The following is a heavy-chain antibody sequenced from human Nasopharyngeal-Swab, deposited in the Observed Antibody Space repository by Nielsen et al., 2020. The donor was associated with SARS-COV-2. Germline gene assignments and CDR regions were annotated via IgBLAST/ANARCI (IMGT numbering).Heavy chain of an antibody. CDR3: VKGCGDIQLWDY. J-gene: IGHJ4*02. D-gene: IGHD5-18*01. V-gene: IGHV3-64D*09. CDR2: ISSNWGST. Sequence: GESLKISCSASGFTFSSYAMHWVRQAPGKGLEYVSAISSNWGSTYYADSVKGRFTISRDNSKNTLYLQMSSLRAEDTAVYYCVKGCGDIQLWDYWGQRTLVTVSS. CDR1: GFTFSSYA.